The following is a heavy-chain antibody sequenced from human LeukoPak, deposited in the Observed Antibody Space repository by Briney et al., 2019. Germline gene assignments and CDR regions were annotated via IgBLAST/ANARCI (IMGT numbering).Heavy chain of an antibody. D-gene: IGHD2-15*01. J-gene: IGHJ4*02. CDR2: IYYGGST. CDR1: GGSISSYY. CDR3: PRSHEAVYYFDC. Sequence: SETLSLTCTVSGGSISSYYWSWIRQPPGKGLEWLGYIYYGGSTNYNPSLKSRVTISVDTSKDQFSLKLSSVTAADTAVYYCPRSHEAVYYFDCWGQGTLVTVSS. V-gene: IGHV4-59*08.